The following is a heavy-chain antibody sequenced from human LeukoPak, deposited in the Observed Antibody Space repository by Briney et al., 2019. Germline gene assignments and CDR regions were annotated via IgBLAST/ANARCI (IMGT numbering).Heavy chain of an antibody. Sequence: SETLSLTCTVSGGSISSYYWSWIRQPPGKGLEWIGYIYYSGSTNYNPSLKSRVTISVGTSKNQFSLKLSSVTAADTAVHYCARDMGYDFWSGYYTGGFDYWGQGTLVTVSS. J-gene: IGHJ4*02. D-gene: IGHD3-3*01. V-gene: IGHV4-59*01. CDR1: GGSISSYY. CDR3: ARDMGYDFWSGYYTGGFDY. CDR2: IYYSGST.